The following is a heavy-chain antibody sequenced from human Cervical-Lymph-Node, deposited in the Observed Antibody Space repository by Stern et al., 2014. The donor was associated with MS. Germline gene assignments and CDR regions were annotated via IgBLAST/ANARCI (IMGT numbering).Heavy chain of an antibody. D-gene: IGHD1-1*01. CDR2: IPYDADVK. Sequence: VQLEESGGGVVQPGTSLRLSCAVSGFTFSNHGMHWVSQAPGTGRELVAVIPYDADVKFYAASVKGRFTISRDTPKNTMYLQLNSLKVEDTAVYFCAKKSVGTTGTTTAFDYWGQGTLVTVSS. CDR1: GFTFSNHG. V-gene: IGHV3-30*02. J-gene: IGHJ4*02. CDR3: AKKSVGTTGTTTAFDY.